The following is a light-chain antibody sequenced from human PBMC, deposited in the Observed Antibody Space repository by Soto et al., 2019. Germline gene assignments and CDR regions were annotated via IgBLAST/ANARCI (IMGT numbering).Light chain of an antibody. Sequence: QSALTQPRSVSGSPGQSVTISCTGTSSDVGGYNYVSWYQQHPGKAPKLTIYDVSKRPSGVPDRFSGSKSGNTASLTISGLQAEDEADYYCCSYAGSYTFPFGGGTKLTVL. J-gene: IGLJ3*02. CDR2: DVS. CDR3: CSYAGSYTFP. V-gene: IGLV2-11*01. CDR1: SSDVGGYNY.